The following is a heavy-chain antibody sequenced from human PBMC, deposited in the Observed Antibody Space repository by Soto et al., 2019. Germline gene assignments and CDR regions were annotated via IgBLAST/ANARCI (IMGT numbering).Heavy chain of an antibody. CDR1: GGSISSYY. J-gene: IGHJ3*02. Sequence: ETLSLTCTVSGGSISSYYWSWIRQPPGKGLEWIGYIYYSGSTNYNPSLKSRVTISVDTSKNQFSLKLSSVTAADTAVYYCARDYRGAFDIWGQGTMVTGSS. CDR2: IYYSGST. D-gene: IGHD3-10*01. V-gene: IGHV4-59*01. CDR3: ARDYRGAFDI.